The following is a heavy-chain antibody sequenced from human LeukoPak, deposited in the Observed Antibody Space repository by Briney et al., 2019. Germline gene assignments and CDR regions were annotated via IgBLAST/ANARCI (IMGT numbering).Heavy chain of an antibody. Sequence: GGSLRLSCAASGFTFSKYWMTWVRQAPGKGLEWVADIKQDGSEKLYVKSVRGRFTISRDNAKMSLFLQMNSLRAEDTAVYYCARDNGVVHGVYYMDVWGKGTTVTVS. CDR3: ARDNGVVHGVYYMDV. J-gene: IGHJ6*03. D-gene: IGHD3-3*01. CDR2: IKQDGSEK. V-gene: IGHV3-7*01. CDR1: GFTFSKYW.